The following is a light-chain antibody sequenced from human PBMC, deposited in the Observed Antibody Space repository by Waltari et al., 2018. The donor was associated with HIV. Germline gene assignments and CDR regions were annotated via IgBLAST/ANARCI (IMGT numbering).Light chain of an antibody. CDR2: AAS. CDR1: QTIRNY. CDR3: QQSYDPPKT. V-gene: IGKV1-39*01. Sequence: DIQMTQSPSSLSASVGDRVTITCRASQTIRNYLNWYQQKPGEAPKLLIYAASTLQSGVPSRFSASGSGTDFALTINFLLAEDFATYYCQQSYDPPKTFGPGTKVLI. J-gene: IGKJ3*01.